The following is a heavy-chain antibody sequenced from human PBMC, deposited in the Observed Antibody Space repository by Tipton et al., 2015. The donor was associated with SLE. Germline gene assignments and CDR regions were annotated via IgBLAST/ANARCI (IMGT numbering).Heavy chain of an antibody. V-gene: IGHV4-59*11. Sequence: TLSLTCAVSGGSISSHYWSWIRQPPGKGLEWIGYVSYSGTTNYNPSLKSRVTISLDTSKSEFSLKLRSVTAADTAVYYCARAQYGPDYFDYWGQGTLVTVSS. CDR2: VSYSGTT. CDR3: ARAQYGPDYFDY. CDR1: GGSISSHY. D-gene: IGHD4-17*01. J-gene: IGHJ4*02.